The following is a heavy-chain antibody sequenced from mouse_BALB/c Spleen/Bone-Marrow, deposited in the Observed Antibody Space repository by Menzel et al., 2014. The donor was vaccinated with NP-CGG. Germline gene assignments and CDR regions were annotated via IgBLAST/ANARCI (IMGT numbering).Heavy chain of an antibody. D-gene: IGHD2-4*01. CDR1: GFTFTDYY. CDR2: IRNEANGYTT. J-gene: IGHJ1*01. CDR3: ARDTVITTHWYFDV. Sequence: EVKLVESGGGLGQPGGSLRLSCATSGFTFTDYYMSWVRQPPGKALEWLGFIRNEANGYTTEYSASVKGRFTISRDNSQSILYLQMNTLRAEDSATYYCARDTVITTHWYFDVWGAGTTVTVSS. V-gene: IGHV7-3*02.